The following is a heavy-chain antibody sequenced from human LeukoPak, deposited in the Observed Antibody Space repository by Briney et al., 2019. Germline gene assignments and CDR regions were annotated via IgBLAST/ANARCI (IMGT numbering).Heavy chain of an antibody. J-gene: IGHJ4*02. CDR3: ARHDYGDKNFDY. D-gene: IGHD4-17*01. Sequence: TSETLSLTCTVSGGSISSSGFYWGWIRRPPGKGLEWIGSIYDSGGTYYNPSLKSRVTISVNMSNNQSSLKLSSVTAADTAVYYCARHDYGDKNFDYWGQGTLVTVSS. V-gene: IGHV4-39*01. CDR2: IYDSGGT. CDR1: GGSISSSGFY.